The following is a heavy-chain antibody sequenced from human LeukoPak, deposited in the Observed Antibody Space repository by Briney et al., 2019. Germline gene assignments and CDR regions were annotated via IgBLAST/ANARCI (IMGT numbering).Heavy chain of an antibody. CDR2: IYYSGST. CDR3: ARPGDGEGP. V-gene: IGHV4-34*01. J-gene: IGHJ5*02. CDR1: GGSFSAYY. D-gene: IGHD7-27*01. Sequence: PSETLSLTCGVYGGSFSAYYWSWIRQAPGKGLEWIGSIYYSGSTYYNPSLKSRVTISVDTSKNQFSLKLSSVTAADTAVYYCARPGDGEGPWGQGTLVTVSS.